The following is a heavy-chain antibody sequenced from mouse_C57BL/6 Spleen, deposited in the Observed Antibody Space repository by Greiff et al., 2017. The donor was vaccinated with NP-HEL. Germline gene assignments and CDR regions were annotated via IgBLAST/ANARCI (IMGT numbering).Heavy chain of an antibody. CDR2: IDPEDGAT. J-gene: IGHJ2*01. Sequence: EVKLQESGAELVKPGASVKLSCTASGFNIKDYYMHWVKQRPEQGLEWIGRIDPEDGATKYAPKFQGTATITADTSSNTAYLQLSSLTSEDTAVYYCARETLVVDYWGQGTTLTVSS. CDR3: ARETLVVDY. CDR1: GFNIKDYY. D-gene: IGHD1-1*01. V-gene: IGHV14-2*01.